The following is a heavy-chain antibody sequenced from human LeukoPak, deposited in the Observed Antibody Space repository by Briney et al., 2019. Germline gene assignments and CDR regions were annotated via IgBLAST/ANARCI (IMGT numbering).Heavy chain of an antibody. CDR3: ARASYDSSGYYYFDY. J-gene: IGHJ4*02. V-gene: IGHV4-4*07. CDR2: IYISGST. D-gene: IGHD3-22*01. Sequence: SETLSLTCTVSDVSISSYYWNWIRQPAEKGLEWIGRIYISGSTNYNPSLESRVSMSADTSRNQFSLKVNSVTAADTAVYYCARASYDSSGYYYFDYWGQGTLVTVSS. CDR1: DVSISSYY.